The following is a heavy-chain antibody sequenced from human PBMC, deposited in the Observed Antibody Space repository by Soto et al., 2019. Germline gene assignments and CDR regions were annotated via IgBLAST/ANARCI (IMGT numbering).Heavy chain of an antibody. D-gene: IGHD3-9*01. CDR3: ARGGYDILTGYYIYYYGMDV. J-gene: IGHJ6*02. V-gene: IGHV4-59*12. CDR2: IYYSGRT. CDR1: GGSISSYY. Sequence: PSETLSLTCTVSGGSISSYYWSWIRQAPGKGLEWIGYIYYSGRTNYNPSLKSRVTISVDTSKTQFSLKLSSVPAADTAVYYCARGGYDILTGYYIYYYGMDVWGQGTTVTVSS.